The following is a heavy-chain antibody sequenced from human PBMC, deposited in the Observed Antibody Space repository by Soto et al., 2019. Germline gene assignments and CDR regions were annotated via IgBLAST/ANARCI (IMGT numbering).Heavy chain of an antibody. D-gene: IGHD5-12*01. CDR1: GGTFSSYT. CDR2: IIPIFGTA. J-gene: IGHJ2*01. Sequence: QVQLVQSGAEVKKPGSSVTVSCKASGGTFSSYTISWVRQAPGQGLEWMGGIIPIFGTANYAQKFQGRVTITADESTITAYMELSSLVSEDTAVYYCARGNHRWLQLWYFDLWGRGTLVTVSS. CDR3: ARGNHRWLQLWYFDL. V-gene: IGHV1-69*12.